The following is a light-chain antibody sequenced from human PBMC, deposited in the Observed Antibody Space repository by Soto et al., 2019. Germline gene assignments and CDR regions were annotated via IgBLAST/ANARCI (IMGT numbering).Light chain of an antibody. J-gene: IGKJ1*01. V-gene: IGKV1-5*03. Sequence: DIQMTQSPSTLSGSVGDRVTITCRASQTISSWLAWYQQKPGKAPKLLIYKASTLKSGVPSRFSGSGSGTEFTLTIISLQPDDFATYYCQQYNSYSPATFGQGTKVDIK. CDR1: QTISSW. CDR2: KAS. CDR3: QQYNSYSPAT.